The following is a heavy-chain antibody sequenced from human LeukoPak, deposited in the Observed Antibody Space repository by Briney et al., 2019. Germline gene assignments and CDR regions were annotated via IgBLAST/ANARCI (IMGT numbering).Heavy chain of an antibody. CDR2: ISSNSRYI. D-gene: IGHD1-14*01. V-gene: IGHV3-21*01. J-gene: IGHJ4*02. Sequence: GWALRLSCAASGFSFSTWSIHWVRQASGSVLEWVSSISSNSRYIYYADSVKGRFTISRDNAENSLFLQMNSLRAEDTAVYYCARENHGSFDYWGQGTLVTVSS. CDR1: GFSFSTWS. CDR3: ARENHGSFDY.